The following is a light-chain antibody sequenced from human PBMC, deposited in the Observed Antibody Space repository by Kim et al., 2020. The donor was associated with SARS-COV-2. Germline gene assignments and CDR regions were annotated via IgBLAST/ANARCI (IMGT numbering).Light chain of an antibody. CDR3: QQYGSSPRT. V-gene: IGKV3-20*01. CDR1: QSVSSAY. CDR2: GAS. J-gene: IGKJ1*01. Sequence: EIVLTQSPGTLSLSPGDRATLSCRASQSVSSAYMAWYQQKPGQAPRLLVYGASTRATGIPDRFSGSGSATDFTLTISRLEPEDLAVYYCQQYGSSPRTFGQGTKVEIK.